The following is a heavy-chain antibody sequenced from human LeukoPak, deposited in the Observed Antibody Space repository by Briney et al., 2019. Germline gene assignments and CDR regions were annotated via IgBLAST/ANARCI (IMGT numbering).Heavy chain of an antibody. CDR2: ISGSGGST. CDR1: GFTFSSYG. Sequence: GGSLRLSCAASGFTFSSYGMSWVRQAPGKGLEWVSAISGSGGSTYYADSVKGRFTTSRDNSKNTLYLQMNSLRAEDTAVYYCAKGGLRYFDWLLYADYWGQGTLVTVSS. J-gene: IGHJ4*02. D-gene: IGHD3-9*01. CDR3: AKGGLRYFDWLLYADY. V-gene: IGHV3-23*01.